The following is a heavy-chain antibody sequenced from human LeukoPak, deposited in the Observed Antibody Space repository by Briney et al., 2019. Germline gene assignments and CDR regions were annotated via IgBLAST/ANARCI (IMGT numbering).Heavy chain of an antibody. CDR3: ARASERLRSSWPYYYYGMDV. CDR1: GYTFTDFV. D-gene: IGHD6-13*01. CDR2: IHGGNANT. J-gene: IGHJ6*02. V-gene: IGHV1-3*01. Sequence: AASVKVSCKTSGYTFTDFVMHWFRQAPGQGLEWMGCIHGGNANTQYSQNFQGRVTFTRDTSASTGFMDLSSLKSEDTAVYYCARASERLRSSWPYYYYGMDVWGQGTTVTVSS.